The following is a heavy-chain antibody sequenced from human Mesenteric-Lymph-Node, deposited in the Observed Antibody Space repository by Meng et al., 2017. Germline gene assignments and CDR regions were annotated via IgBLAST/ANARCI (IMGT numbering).Heavy chain of an antibody. J-gene: IGHJ3*01. D-gene: IGHD4-11*01. CDR2: ISGKGDTT. CDR1: GFTLTNYA. CDR3: ARLHYRAKSRTGAFDV. Sequence: GGSLRLSWEASGFTLTNYAMAWVRQAPGQGLEWVLGISGKGDTTYYAEYVQGRFTITRDISKNTQYLQLKSLRAEDTAVYYCARLHYRAKSRTGAFDVWGQGTMVTVSS. V-gene: IGHV3-23*01.